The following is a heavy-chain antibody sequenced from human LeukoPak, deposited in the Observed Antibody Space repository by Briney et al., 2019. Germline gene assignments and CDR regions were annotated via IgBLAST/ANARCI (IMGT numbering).Heavy chain of an antibody. CDR2: ISSSGSTI. D-gene: IGHD2-15*01. V-gene: IGHV3-11*01. CDR1: GFTFSDYY. Sequence: GGSLRLSCAASGFTFSDYYMSWIRQAPGKGLEWVSYISSSGSTIYYADSVKGRITISRDNAKNSLYLQMNTLRAEDTAVYYCARDPKIVVVVAASEGYNWFDPWGQGTLVTVSS. J-gene: IGHJ5*02. CDR3: ARDPKIVVVVAASEGYNWFDP.